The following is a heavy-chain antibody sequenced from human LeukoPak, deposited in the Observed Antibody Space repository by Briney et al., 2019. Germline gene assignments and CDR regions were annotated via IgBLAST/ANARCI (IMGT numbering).Heavy chain of an antibody. Sequence: GGSLTRSCAAPGFPFCSHAMPWVRQAPGKGLEYVSAISSNGGSTSYANSVKGRFSISRDNSNNTLYLQMGSLRAEDVAVYYCAISTIVAVSILDYWGRGHVVTVSS. J-gene: IGHJ4*02. CDR1: GFPFCSHA. V-gene: IGHV3-64*01. CDR3: AISTIVAVSILDY. CDR2: ISSNGGST. D-gene: IGHD2-2*01.